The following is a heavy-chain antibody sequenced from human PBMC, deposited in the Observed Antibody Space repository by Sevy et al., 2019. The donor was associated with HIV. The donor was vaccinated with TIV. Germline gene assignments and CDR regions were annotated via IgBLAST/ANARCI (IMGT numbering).Heavy chain of an antibody. V-gene: IGHV3-21*06. CDR1: GFTFNTYT. CDR2: ISGSANYI. Sequence: GGSLRLSCIASGFTFNTYTMNWVRQAPGKGLEWVSSISGSANYIYYADSVKGRFTISRDNAKNSLFLQMTSLRVEDTAVYYCAGPYGSGSWEAFDIWGQGTMVTVSS. CDR3: AGPYGSGSWEAFDI. J-gene: IGHJ3*02. D-gene: IGHD3-10*01.